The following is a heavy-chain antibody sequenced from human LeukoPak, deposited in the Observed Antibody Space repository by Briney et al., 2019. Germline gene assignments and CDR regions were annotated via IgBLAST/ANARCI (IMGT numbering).Heavy chain of an antibody. V-gene: IGHV4-4*07. CDR3: ARGDYDILTGYLGFDY. CDR1: GGSISSYY. J-gene: IGHJ4*02. CDR2: IYTSGST. D-gene: IGHD3-9*01. Sequence: SETLSLTCTVSGGSISSYYWSWIRQPAGKGLEWIGRIYTSGSTNYNPSLKSRVTMSVDTSKNQFYLKLSSVTAADTAVYYCARGDYDILTGYLGFDYWGQGTLVTVSS.